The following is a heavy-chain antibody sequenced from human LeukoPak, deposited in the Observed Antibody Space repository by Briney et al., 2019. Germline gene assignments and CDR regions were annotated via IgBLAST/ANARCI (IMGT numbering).Heavy chain of an antibody. CDR1: GFTFSSYW. J-gene: IGHJ4*02. CDR3: ARVRVGATVDY. Sequence: GGSLRLSCAASGFTFSSYWMSWVRQAPGKGLEWVANIKQDGSEKYYVDSVKGRFTISRDNAKNSLYLQMNSLRAEDAAVYYCARVRVGATVDYWGQGTLVTVSS. CDR2: IKQDGSEK. D-gene: IGHD1-26*01. V-gene: IGHV3-7*01.